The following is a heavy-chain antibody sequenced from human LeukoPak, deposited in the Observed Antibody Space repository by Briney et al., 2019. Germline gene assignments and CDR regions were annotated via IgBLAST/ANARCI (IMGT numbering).Heavy chain of an antibody. CDR3: AGDGGDLYYYDSSGFAY. D-gene: IGHD3-22*01. V-gene: IGHV3-30-3*01. Sequence: GRSLRLSCAASGFTFSSYAMHWVRQAPGKGLEWVAVISYDGSNKYYADSVKGRFTISRDNSKNTLYLQMNSLRAEDTAVYYCAGDGGDLYYYDSSGFAYWGQGTLVTVSS. CDR1: GFTFSSYA. CDR2: ISYDGSNK. J-gene: IGHJ4*02.